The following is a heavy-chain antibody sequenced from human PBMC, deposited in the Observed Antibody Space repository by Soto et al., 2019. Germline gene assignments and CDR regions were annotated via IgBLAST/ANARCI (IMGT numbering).Heavy chain of an antibody. D-gene: IGHD6-19*01. CDR3: ARNWFSVAGRSHFDY. CDR2: VDYSGNS. V-gene: IGHV4-59*01. J-gene: IGHJ4*02. Sequence: SETLSLTCTVSGGSINTYYLSWIRQPPGKGLEWIGYVDYSGNSDSSPSLKSRVTISIDTSKKQVSLKLNSVTAADTAVYYCARNWFSVAGRSHFDYWGQGIPVTVSS. CDR1: GGSINTYY.